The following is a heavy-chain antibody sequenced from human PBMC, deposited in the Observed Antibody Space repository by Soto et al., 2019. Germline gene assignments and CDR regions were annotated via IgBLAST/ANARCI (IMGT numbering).Heavy chain of an antibody. D-gene: IGHD3-16*02. CDR1: GFTFPIYD. J-gene: IGHJ4*02. CDR2: ISSRGTFI. Sequence: GGSLRLSCAASGFTFPIYDFNWVRQAPGKGLEWVSSISSRGTFIYYADSVKGRFTISRDNAKNSVYLQMDNLRVEDPGVYYCGRYTTDWVVGHWGQGALVTVSS. CDR3: GRYTTDWVVGH. V-gene: IGHV3-21*01.